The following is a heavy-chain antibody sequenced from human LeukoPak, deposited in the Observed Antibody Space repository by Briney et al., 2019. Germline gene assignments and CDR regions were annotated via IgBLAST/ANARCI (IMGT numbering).Heavy chain of an antibody. D-gene: IGHD2-2*01. CDR1: GYSFTIYW. V-gene: IGHV5-51*03. CDR2: IYPGDSDT. CDR3: ARRSSAKAAFDI. Sequence: PGESLKISCKISGYSFTIYWIAWVRQMPGKGLEWMGIIYPGDSDTRYSPSFQGQVTISADKSISTAYLQWSSLKASDTAMYYCARRSSAKAAFDIWGQGTMVTVSS. J-gene: IGHJ3*02.